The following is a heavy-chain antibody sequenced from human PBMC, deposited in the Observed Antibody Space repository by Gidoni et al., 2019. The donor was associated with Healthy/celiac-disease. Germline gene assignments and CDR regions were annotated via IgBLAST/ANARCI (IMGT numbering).Heavy chain of an antibody. Sequence: QMQLVQSGPEVKKPGTSVKGSCKASGFTFTSSAVQWVRQARGQRLEWIGWIVVGVGNTNYAQKFQERVTITRDMSTSTAYMELSSLRSEDTAVYYCAAGAQYSGSQGGYYYYMDVWGKGTTVTVSS. D-gene: IGHD1-26*01. V-gene: IGHV1-58*01. CDR3: AAGAQYSGSQGGYYYYMDV. CDR2: IVVGVGNT. CDR1: GFTFTSSA. J-gene: IGHJ6*03.